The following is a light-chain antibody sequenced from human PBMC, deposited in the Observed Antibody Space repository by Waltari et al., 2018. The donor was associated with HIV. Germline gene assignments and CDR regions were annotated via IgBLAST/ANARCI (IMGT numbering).Light chain of an antibody. Sequence: QSVLTQPPSASGTPGQRVTISCSGSSSNIGSNYVYWYQQLPGTAPKLLIDRNNQRLSGVPDRFAGSKSGTSASLAISGLRSEDEADYYCAAWDDSLSRPVFGGGTKLTVL. V-gene: IGLV1-47*01. CDR2: RNN. CDR1: SSNIGSNY. J-gene: IGLJ3*02. CDR3: AAWDDSLSRPV.